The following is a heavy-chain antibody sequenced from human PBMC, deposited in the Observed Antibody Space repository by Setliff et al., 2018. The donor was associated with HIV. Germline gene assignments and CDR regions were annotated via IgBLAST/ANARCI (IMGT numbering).Heavy chain of an antibody. J-gene: IGHJ5*02. D-gene: IGHD6-19*01. CDR3: AIPLSSGGDH. V-gene: IGHV4-31*03. Sequence: PSETLSLTCTVSGGSISSGGYYWSWIRQHPGKGLEWIGYIYHTGSTNYNPSLKSRVTISVDTSKDQFSLELSSVTAADTAVYYCAIPLSSGGDHWGQGTLVTVSS. CDR2: IYHTGST. CDR1: GGSISSGGYY.